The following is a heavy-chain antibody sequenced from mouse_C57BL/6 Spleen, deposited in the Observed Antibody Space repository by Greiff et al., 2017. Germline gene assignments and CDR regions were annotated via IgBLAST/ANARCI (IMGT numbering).Heavy chain of an antibody. CDR3: ARFGNYPYAMDY. D-gene: IGHD2-1*01. J-gene: IGHJ4*01. Sequence: VQLQQPGAELVRPGSSVKLSCKASGYTFTSYWMHWVKQRPIQGLEWIGNIDPSDSETHYNQKFKDKATLTVDKSSSTAYMQLSSLTSEDSAVYYCARFGNYPYAMDYWGQGTSVTVSS. CDR1: GYTFTSYW. CDR2: IDPSDSET. V-gene: IGHV1-52*01.